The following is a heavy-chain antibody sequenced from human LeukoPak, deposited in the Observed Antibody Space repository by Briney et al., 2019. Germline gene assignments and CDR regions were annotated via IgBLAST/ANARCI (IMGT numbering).Heavy chain of an antibody. Sequence: SETLSLTCAVYGGSFSGYYWSWIRQPPGKGLEWIGEINHSGSTNYNPSLKSRVTISVDTSKNQFSLKLSSVTAADTAVYYCAREQFWSGYHYYFDYWGQGTLVTVSS. V-gene: IGHV4-34*01. CDR3: AREQFWSGYHYYFDY. D-gene: IGHD3-3*02. J-gene: IGHJ4*02. CDR1: GGSFSGYY. CDR2: INHSGST.